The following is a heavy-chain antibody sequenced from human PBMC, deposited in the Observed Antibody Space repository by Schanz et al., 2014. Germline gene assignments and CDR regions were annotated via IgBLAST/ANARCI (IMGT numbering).Heavy chain of an antibody. J-gene: IGHJ4*02. CDR3: ARGIGGYGANNDFAY. CDR2: SNTGSGDT. D-gene: IGHD5-12*01. Sequence: QVQLVQSGAEVKRPGASVKVSCKASEYSFTSYSMHWVRQAPGQRLEWMGWSNTGSGDTKYSQNFQGRVTITRHTSASTAYMELSSLRSEDTAVYSCARGIGGYGANNDFAYWGQGTLVTVSS. V-gene: IGHV1-3*04. CDR1: EYSFTSYS.